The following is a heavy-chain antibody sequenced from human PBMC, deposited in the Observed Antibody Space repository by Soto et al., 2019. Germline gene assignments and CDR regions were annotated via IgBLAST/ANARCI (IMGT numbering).Heavy chain of an antibody. D-gene: IGHD3-9*01. CDR2: IYYSGST. V-gene: IGHV4-39*01. CDR3: AIHVGYDILTGYSRGPWFDP. Sequence: SETLSLTCTVSGGSISSSSYYWGWIRQPPGKGLEWIGSIYYSGSTYYNPSLKSRVTISVDTSKNQFSLKLSSVTAADTAVYYCAIHVGYDILTGYSRGPWFDPWGQGTLVTVSS. J-gene: IGHJ5*02. CDR1: GGSISSSSYY.